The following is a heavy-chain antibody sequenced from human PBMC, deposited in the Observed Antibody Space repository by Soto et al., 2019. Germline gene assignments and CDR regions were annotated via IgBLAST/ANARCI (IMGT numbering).Heavy chain of an antibody. CDR2: IRSKAYGGTT. CDR3: TKPSIWYDAFDI. D-gene: IGHD6-13*01. Sequence: GGSLRLSCTASGFTFGDYAMSWVRQAPGKGLEWVGFIRSKAYGGTTEYAASVKGRFTISRDDSKTIAFLQMNSLKTEDTAVYYCTKPSIWYDAFDIWGQGTMVTVSS. CDR1: GFTFGDYA. V-gene: IGHV3-49*04. J-gene: IGHJ3*02.